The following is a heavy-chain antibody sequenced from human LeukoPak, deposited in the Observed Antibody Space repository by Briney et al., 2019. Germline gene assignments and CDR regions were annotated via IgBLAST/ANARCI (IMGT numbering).Heavy chain of an antibody. V-gene: IGHV4-39*01. CDR1: GGSISSSSYY. Sequence: PSETLSLTCTVSGGSISSSSYYWGWIRQPPGKGLEWIGSIYYSGSTYYNPSLKSRVTISVDTSKNQFSLKLSSVTSADTAVYYCARYGIAARPTYCWGQGTLVTVSS. CDR2: IYYSGST. CDR3: ARYGIAARPTYC. J-gene: IGHJ4*02. D-gene: IGHD6-6*01.